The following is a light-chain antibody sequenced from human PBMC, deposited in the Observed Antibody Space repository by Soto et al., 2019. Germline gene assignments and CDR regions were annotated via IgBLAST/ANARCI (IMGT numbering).Light chain of an antibody. V-gene: IGKV3-11*01. CDR2: DAS. Sequence: EIVMTQSPATLSVSPGERATLSCRASQSVSSYLAWYQQKLGQAPRLLIYDASNRATGIPARFSGSGSGTDFTLTISSLESEDFAVYYCQQRSNGGTFGGGTKVEIK. CDR3: QQRSNGGT. J-gene: IGKJ4*01. CDR1: QSVSSY.